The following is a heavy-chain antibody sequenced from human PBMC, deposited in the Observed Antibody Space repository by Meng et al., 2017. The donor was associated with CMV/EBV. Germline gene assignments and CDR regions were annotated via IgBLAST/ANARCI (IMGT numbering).Heavy chain of an antibody. V-gene: IGHV3-48*04. CDR2: ISSSSSTI. J-gene: IGHJ6*02. D-gene: IGHD3-22*01. Sequence: GGSLRLSCAASGFTFSSYSMNWVRQAPGKGLEWVSYISSSSSTIYYADSVKGRFTISRDNAKNSLYLQMNSLRAEDTAVYYCARDGGAYYYDSSGYFYGMDVWGQGTTVTSP. CDR3: ARDGGAYYYDSSGYFYGMDV. CDR1: GFTFSSYS.